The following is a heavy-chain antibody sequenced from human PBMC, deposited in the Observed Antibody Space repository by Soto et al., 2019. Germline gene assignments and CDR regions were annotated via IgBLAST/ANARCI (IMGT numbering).Heavy chain of an antibody. V-gene: IGHV3-66*01. CDR2: IYSGGST. Sequence: EVQLVESGGGLVQPGGSLRLSCAASGFTVSSNYMSWVRQAPGKGLEWVSVIYSGGSTYYADSVKGRFTISRDNSKNTPYLQMNSLRAEDTAVYYCASTSLRDYGDYYYYYYMDVWGKGTTVTVSS. CDR3: ASTSLRDYGDYYYYYYMDV. D-gene: IGHD4-17*01. J-gene: IGHJ6*03. CDR1: GFTVSSNY.